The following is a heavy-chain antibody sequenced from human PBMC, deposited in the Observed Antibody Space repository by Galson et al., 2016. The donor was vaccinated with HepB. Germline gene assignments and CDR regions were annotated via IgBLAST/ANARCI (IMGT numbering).Heavy chain of an antibody. CDR3: ARGGATPVVLKY. Sequence: SETLSLTCAVYGGSFTDYYWSWIRQPPGKGLEWIGEINHSGRTKYNPSLKSRGTISVDTSKNQFSLHVRSVTAADTAVYYCARGGATPVVLKYWGQGNLVTVSS. V-gene: IGHV4-34*01. CDR1: GGSFTDYY. J-gene: IGHJ4*02. D-gene: IGHD4-23*01. CDR2: INHSGRT.